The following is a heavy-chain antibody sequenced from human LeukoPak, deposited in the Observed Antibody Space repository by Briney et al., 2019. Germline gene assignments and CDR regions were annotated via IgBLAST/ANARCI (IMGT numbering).Heavy chain of an antibody. CDR3: ALLDYDILTLGY. D-gene: IGHD3-9*01. V-gene: IGHV1-69*13. Sequence: SVKVSCKASGGTFSSYAISWVRQAPGQGLEWTGGIIPIFGTANYAQKFQGRVTITADESTSTAYMELSSLRSEDTAVYYCALLDYDILTLGYWGQGTLVTVSS. CDR1: GGTFSSYA. CDR2: IIPIFGTA. J-gene: IGHJ4*02.